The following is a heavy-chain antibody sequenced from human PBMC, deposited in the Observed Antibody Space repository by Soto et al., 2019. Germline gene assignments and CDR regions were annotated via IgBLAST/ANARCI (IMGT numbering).Heavy chain of an antibody. CDR3: ARHRYPDYYYYGMDV. V-gene: IGHV5-51*01. D-gene: IGHD1-20*01. CDR1: GYSFTCYW. Sequence: GESLKISCKGSGYSFTCYWIGWVRQMPGKGLEWMGIIYPGDSDTRYSPSFQGQVTISADKSISTAYLQWSSLKASDTAMYYCARHRYPDYYYYGMDVWGQGTTVTVSS. J-gene: IGHJ6*02. CDR2: IYPGDSDT.